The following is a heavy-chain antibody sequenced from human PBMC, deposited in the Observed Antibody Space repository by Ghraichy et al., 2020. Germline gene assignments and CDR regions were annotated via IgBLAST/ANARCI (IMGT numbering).Heavy chain of an antibody. Sequence: SETLSLTCTVSGGSMRGYYWSWIRQPPGKGLEWIGYIYYSGSSNYDPSLKSRATISLDTSKDQFSLNLSSVIAADTAVYYCARGSLYGYSGSWYYWFDPWGQGTQVTVSS. CDR3: ARGSLYGYSGSWYYWFDP. D-gene: IGHD1-26*01. CDR1: GGSMRGYY. V-gene: IGHV4-59*01. CDR2: IYYSGSS. J-gene: IGHJ5*02.